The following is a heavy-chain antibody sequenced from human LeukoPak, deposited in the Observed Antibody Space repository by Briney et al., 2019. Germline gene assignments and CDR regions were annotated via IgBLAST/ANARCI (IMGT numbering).Heavy chain of an antibody. J-gene: IGHJ3*02. Sequence: GGSLRLSCAASGFTFSSYAMHWVRQAPGKGLEWVAFIRYDGSNKYYADSVKGRFTISRDNSKNTLYLQMNSLRAEDTAVYYCATTSEWRMVVFDIWGQGTMVTVS. D-gene: IGHD2-15*01. CDR1: GFTFSSYA. CDR3: ATTSEWRMVVFDI. V-gene: IGHV3-30*02. CDR2: IRYDGSNK.